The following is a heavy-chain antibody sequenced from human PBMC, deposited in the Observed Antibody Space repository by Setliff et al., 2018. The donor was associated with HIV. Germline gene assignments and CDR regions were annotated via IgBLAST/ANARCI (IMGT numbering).Heavy chain of an antibody. CDR1: DYSISSGYY. Sequence: SETLSLTCAVSDYSISSGYYWGWIRQPPGKGLEWIGEITDDGTATYTSSLKSRVTISLDTSKKQLSLKVTSVTAADTAIYYCARGRSCESDWCWLYYNYYYGMDVWAQGTAVTVSS. J-gene: IGHJ6*02. V-gene: IGHV4-38-2*01. CDR3: ARGRSCESDWCWLYYNYYYGMDV. CDR2: ITDDGTA. D-gene: IGHD2-8*01.